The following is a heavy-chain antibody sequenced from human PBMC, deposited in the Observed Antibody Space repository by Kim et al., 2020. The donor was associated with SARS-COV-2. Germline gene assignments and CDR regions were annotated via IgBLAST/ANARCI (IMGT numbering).Heavy chain of an antibody. V-gene: IGHV1-18*04. CDR2: ISAYNGNT. D-gene: IGHD2-2*01. Sequence: ASVKVSCKASGYTFTSYGISWVRQAPGQGLEWMGWISAYNGNTNYAQKLQGRVTMTTDTSTSTAYMELRSLRSDDTAVYYCARDRRVVPAARYYYGMDVWGQGTTVTVSS. J-gene: IGHJ6*02. CDR3: ARDRRVVPAARYYYGMDV. CDR1: GYTFTSYG.